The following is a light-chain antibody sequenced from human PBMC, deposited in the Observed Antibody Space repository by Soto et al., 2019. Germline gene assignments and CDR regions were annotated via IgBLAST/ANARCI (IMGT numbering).Light chain of an antibody. J-gene: IGLJ1*01. CDR3: SSYTSRNTLV. CDR2: EVN. V-gene: IGLV2-14*01. CDR1: SSDVGGYNY. Sequence: QSALTQPASVSGSLGQSITISCTGTSSDVGGYNYVSWYQHHPGKAPKLMIHEVNNRSSGVSNRFSGSKSGNTASLTISGLQAEDEADYYCSSYTSRNTLVFGTGTKLTVL.